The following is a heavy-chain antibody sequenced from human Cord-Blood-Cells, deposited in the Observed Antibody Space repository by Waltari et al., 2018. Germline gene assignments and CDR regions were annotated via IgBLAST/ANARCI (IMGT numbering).Heavy chain of an antibody. CDR1: GGSISSSSYY. J-gene: IGHJ6*03. CDR2: IYDGGSP. D-gene: IGHD6-19*01. V-gene: IGHV4-39*07. Sequence: QLQLQESGPGLVKPSETLSLTCTVSGGSISSSSYYWGWIRQPPGKGLEEIGSIYDGGSPYYNRSLKSRVTISVDTPKSQVSLKLGSVSAADTAVYYCARGYEGGWYSHYYYYYMDVWGKGTTVTVSS. CDR3: ARGYEGGWYSHYYYYYMDV.